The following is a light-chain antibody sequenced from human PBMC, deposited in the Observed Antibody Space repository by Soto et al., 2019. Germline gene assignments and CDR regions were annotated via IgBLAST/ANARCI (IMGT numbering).Light chain of an antibody. CDR3: QTWGTGIRV. CDR1: SGHSSYA. CDR2: LNSDGSH. J-gene: IGLJ3*02. V-gene: IGLV4-69*01. Sequence: QSVLTQSPSASASLGASVKLTCTLSSGHSSYAIAWHQQEPEKGPRYLMKLNSDGSHSKGDGIPDRFSGSSSGAERYLTISSLQFEDEAEYYCQTWGTGIRVFGGGTQLTVL.